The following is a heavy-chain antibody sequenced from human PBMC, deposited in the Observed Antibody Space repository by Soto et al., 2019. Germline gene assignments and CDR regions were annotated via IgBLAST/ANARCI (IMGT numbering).Heavy chain of an antibody. CDR2: ISSSSSYI. J-gene: IGHJ4*02. D-gene: IGHD3-3*01. Sequence: PGGSLRLSCAASGFTFSSYSMNWVRQAPGKGLEWVSSISSSSSYIYYADSVKGRFTISRDNAKNSLYLQMNSLRAEDTAVYYCARGIRGQNDFWIPQYFDYWGQGTLVTVSS. CDR3: ARGIRGQNDFWIPQYFDY. V-gene: IGHV3-21*01. CDR1: GFTFSSYS.